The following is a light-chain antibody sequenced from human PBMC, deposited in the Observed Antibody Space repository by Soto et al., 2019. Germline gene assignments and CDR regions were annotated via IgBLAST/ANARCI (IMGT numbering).Light chain of an antibody. Sequence: QSALTQPPSASGCPGQSVTISCTGTSSDVGGYNYVSWYQQHPGKAPKLMIYEVSKRPSGVPDRFSGSKSGNTASLTVSGLQAEDEADYYCSSYAGSNNFPVVFGGGTKLTVL. CDR2: EVS. CDR3: SSYAGSNNFPVV. J-gene: IGLJ2*01. V-gene: IGLV2-8*01. CDR1: SSDVGGYNY.